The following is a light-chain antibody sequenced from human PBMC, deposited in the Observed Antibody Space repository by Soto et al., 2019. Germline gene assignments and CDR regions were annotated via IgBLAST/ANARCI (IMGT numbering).Light chain of an antibody. V-gene: IGLV2-8*01. CDR1: SSDVGGYNY. CDR3: SSYSGSNNFV. Sequence: QSALTQPASASGSPGQSVTISCTGTSSDVGGYNYVSWYQQHPGKAPKLIIYDVSKWPSGVPDRFSGSKSGNTASLTVSGLQTEDEADYYCSSYSGSNNFVFGTGTKVTVL. CDR2: DVS. J-gene: IGLJ1*01.